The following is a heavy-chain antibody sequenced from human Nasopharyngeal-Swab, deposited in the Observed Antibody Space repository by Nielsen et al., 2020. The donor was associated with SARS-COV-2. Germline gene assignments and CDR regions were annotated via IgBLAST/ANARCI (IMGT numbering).Heavy chain of an antibody. Sequence: SETLSLTCTVSGGSISSSSYYWSWIRQPPGKGLEWIGYIYYSGSTNYNPSLKSRVIISVDTSKNQFSLKLTSVTAADTAVYYCVRDSRAYYYYGMDVWGQGTTVTVSS. CDR1: GGSISSSSYY. D-gene: IGHD2-2*01. V-gene: IGHV4-61*01. CDR3: VRDSRAYYYYGMDV. J-gene: IGHJ6*02. CDR2: IYYSGST.